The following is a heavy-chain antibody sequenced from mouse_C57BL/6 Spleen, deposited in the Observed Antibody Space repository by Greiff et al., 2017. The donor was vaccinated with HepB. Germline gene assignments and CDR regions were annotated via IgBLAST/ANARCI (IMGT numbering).Heavy chain of an antibody. CDR1: GYAFSSSW. V-gene: IGHV1-82*01. J-gene: IGHJ3*01. D-gene: IGHD2-1*01. CDR3: AGGGYYGKSAWFAY. Sequence: VQLQQSGPELVKPGASVKISCKASGYAFSSSWMNWVKQRPGKGLEWIGRIYPGDGDTNYNGKFKGKATLTADKSSSTAYMQLSGLTSEDSAVYFCAGGGYYGKSAWFAYWGQGTLVTVSA. CDR2: IYPGDGDT.